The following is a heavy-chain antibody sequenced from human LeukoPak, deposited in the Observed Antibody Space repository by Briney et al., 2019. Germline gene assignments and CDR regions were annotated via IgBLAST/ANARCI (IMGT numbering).Heavy chain of an antibody. D-gene: IGHD2-2*01. CDR1: GGSFSGYY. CDR3: ARGWRICSSTSCYPANPFDP. J-gene: IGHJ5*02. CDR2: INHSGST. Sequence: PSETLSLTCAVYGGSFSGYYWSWIRQPPGKGLEWIGEINHSGSTNYNPSLKSRVTISVDTSKNQFSLKLSSVTAADTAVYYCARGWRICSSTSCYPANPFDPWGQGTLVTVSS. V-gene: IGHV4-34*01.